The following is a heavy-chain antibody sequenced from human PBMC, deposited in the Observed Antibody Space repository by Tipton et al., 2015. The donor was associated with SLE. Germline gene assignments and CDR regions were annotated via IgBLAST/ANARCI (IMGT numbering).Heavy chain of an antibody. CDR1: GGSISSHY. CDR3: ARDPTMWGYFEY. CDR2: IYYTGST. Sequence: LRLSCTVSGGSISSHYWSWIRQPPGKGLEWIGYIYYTGSTNYNPSLRSRVTISVDTSKNQYSLKMSSVTAEDTAVYYCARDPTMWGYFEYWGQGTLVAVSS. V-gene: IGHV4-59*11. J-gene: IGHJ4*02. D-gene: IGHD5-12*01.